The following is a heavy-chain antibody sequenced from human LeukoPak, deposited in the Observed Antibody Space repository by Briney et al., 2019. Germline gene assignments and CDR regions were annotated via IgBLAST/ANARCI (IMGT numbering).Heavy chain of an antibody. Sequence: SETLSLTCAVHGGSFSGFYWSWIRQPPGRGLEWIGEISHSGRASYNPSLLSRVTMSLDTSKNQLSLNVSSVTAADTAVYFCARGSLYYDVLTASNWGQGTLVTVSS. CDR3: ARGSLYYDVLTASN. CDR2: ISHSGRA. CDR1: GGSFSGFY. V-gene: IGHV4-34*01. J-gene: IGHJ4*02. D-gene: IGHD3-9*01.